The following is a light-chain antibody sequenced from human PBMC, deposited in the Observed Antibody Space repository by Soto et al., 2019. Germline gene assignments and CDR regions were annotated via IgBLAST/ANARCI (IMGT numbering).Light chain of an antibody. CDR3: QSYDSSLNGVI. CDR2: GDS. Sequence: QSVLTQPASVSGAPGQRVTISCTGSSSNFGAGYDVHWYQQHPGTAPKLLIYGDSNRPSGVSDRFSGSKSGTSASLAITGLQAEDEADYYCQSYDSSLNGVIFGGGTKLTVL. J-gene: IGLJ2*01. V-gene: IGLV1-40*01. CDR1: SSNFGAGYD.